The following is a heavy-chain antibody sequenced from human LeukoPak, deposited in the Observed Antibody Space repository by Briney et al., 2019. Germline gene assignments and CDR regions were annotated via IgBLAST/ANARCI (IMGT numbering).Heavy chain of an antibody. CDR2: ISYDGSNK. Sequence: PGGSLRLSCAASGFTFSSYAIPWVRQAPGKGLEWVAVISYDGSNKYYADSVKGRFTISRDNSKNTLYLQMNSLRAEDTAVYYCAREGYTAYYYFDYWGQGTLVTVSS. D-gene: IGHD3-16*02. CDR1: GFTFSSYA. J-gene: IGHJ4*02. CDR3: AREGYTAYYYFDY. V-gene: IGHV3-30-3*01.